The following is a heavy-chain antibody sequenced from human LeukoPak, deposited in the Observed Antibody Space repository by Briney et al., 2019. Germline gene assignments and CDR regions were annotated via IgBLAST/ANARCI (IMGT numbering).Heavy chain of an antibody. CDR1: GFTFSSYG. CDR2: ISYDGSNK. Sequence: GRSLRLSCAASGFTFSSYGMHWVRRAPGKGLEWVAVISYDGSNKYYADSVKGRFTISRDNSKNTLYLQMNSLRAEDTAVYYCAKEDAFDIWGQGTMVTVSS. V-gene: IGHV3-30*18. CDR3: AKEDAFDI. J-gene: IGHJ3*02.